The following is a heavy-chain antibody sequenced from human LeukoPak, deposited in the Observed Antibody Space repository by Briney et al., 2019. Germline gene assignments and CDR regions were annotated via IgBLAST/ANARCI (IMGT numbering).Heavy chain of an antibody. CDR2: IYSGGST. CDR3: ASGSKSHPGNNYYDSSGYYYAFGY. J-gene: IGHJ4*02. CDR1: GFTVSSNY. Sequence: GGSLRLSCAASGFTVSSNYMSWVRQAPGKGLEWVSVIYSGGSTYYADSVKGRFTISRDNSKNTLYLQMNSLRAEDTAVYYCASGSKSHPGNNYYDSSGYYYAFGYWGQGTLVTVSS. V-gene: IGHV3-66*01. D-gene: IGHD3-22*01.